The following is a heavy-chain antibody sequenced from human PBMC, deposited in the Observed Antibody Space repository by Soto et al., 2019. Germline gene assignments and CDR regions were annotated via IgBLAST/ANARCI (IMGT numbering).Heavy chain of an antibody. CDR3: ARQTYDFWSGYYTGRDY. V-gene: IGHV4-39*01. CDR1: GGSISSSSYY. D-gene: IGHD3-3*01. Sequence: QLQLQESGPGLVKPSETLSLTCTVSGGSISSSSYYWGWIRQPPGKGLEWIGSIYYSGSTYYNPSLKSRVTISVDTSKNQFSLKLSSVTAADTAVYYCARQTYDFWSGYYTGRDYWGQGTLVTVSS. CDR2: IYYSGST. J-gene: IGHJ4*02.